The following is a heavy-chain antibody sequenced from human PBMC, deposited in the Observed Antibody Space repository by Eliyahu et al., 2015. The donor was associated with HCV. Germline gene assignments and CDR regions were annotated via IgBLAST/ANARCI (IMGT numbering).Heavy chain of an antibody. V-gene: IGHV4-34*01. CDR1: GGSFSGYY. J-gene: IGHJ5*02. D-gene: IGHD2-2*01. CDR2: INHGGST. Sequence: QVQLQQWGAGLLKPSETLSLTCAVYGGSFSGYYWTWIRQPPGKGLEWIGEINHGGSTNYNPSLKSRVTISVDTSKNQFSLKLSSVTAADTAVYYCATSGPKGYCSSTFCPPWFDPWGQGTLVTVSS. CDR3: ATSGPKGYCSSTFCPPWFDP.